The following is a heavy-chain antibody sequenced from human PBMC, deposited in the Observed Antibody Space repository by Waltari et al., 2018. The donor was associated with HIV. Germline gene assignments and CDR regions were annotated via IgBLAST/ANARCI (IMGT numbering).Heavy chain of an antibody. J-gene: IGHJ3*02. Sequence: QVQLQESGPGLVKPSGTLSLTCAVSGGSISSINWLSWVRQPPGKGLEWIGEIYHSGSTNYNPSLKSRVTISVDKSKNQFSLKLSSVTAADTAVYYCARDYYYDSSGYHSHTIQNAFDIWGQGTMVTVSS. CDR2: IYHSGST. CDR1: GGSISSINW. D-gene: IGHD3-22*01. V-gene: IGHV4-4*02. CDR3: ARDYYYDSSGYHSHTIQNAFDI.